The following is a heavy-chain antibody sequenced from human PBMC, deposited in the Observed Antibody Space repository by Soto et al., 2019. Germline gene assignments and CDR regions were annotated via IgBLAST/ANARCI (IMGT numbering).Heavy chain of an antibody. CDR3: ARHGNYYDSSGYYYFDY. D-gene: IGHD3-22*01. CDR2: IKQDGSEK. CDR1: GFTFISYW. J-gene: IGHJ4*02. V-gene: IGHV3-7*01. Sequence: GRSLSLSSAPSGFTFISYWMSWVRQAPGKGLEWVANIKQDGSEKYYVDSVKGRFTISRDNAKNSLYLQMNSLRAEDTAVYYCARHGNYYDSSGYYYFDYWGQGTLVTVSS.